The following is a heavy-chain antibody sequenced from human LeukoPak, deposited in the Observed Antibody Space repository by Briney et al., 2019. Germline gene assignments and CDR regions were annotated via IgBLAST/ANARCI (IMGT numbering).Heavy chain of an antibody. CDR2: IKRDGSEK. CDR3: ARTYSSGWTYWYLDL. V-gene: IGHV3-7*01. J-gene: IGHJ2*01. D-gene: IGHD6-19*01. CDR1: GFTFSDYW. Sequence: PGGSLRLSCAASGFTFSDYWMTWVRQAPGKGLEWVANIKRDGSEKYYVDSVRGRFTLSRDNANNSLYLQMNSLRAEDTAIYYCARTYSSGWTYWYLDLWGRGTRVTVSS.